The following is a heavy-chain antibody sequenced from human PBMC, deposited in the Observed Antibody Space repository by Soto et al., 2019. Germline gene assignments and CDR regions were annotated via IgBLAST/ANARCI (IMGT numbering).Heavy chain of an antibody. J-gene: IGHJ4*02. V-gene: IGHV4-34*01. CDR3: ASGEKAARFDY. CDR2: INHSGST. D-gene: IGHD6-6*01. Sequence: VQLQQWGAGLLKPSETLSLTCAVYGGSFSGYYWSWIRQPPGKGLEWIGEINHSGSTNYNPSLKSRVTISVDTSKNQFSLKLSSVTAADTAVYYCASGEKAARFDYWGQGTLVTVSS. CDR1: GGSFSGYY.